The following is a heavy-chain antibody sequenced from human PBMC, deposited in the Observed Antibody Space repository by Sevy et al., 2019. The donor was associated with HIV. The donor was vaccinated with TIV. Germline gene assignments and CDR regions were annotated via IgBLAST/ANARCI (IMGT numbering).Heavy chain of an antibody. V-gene: IGHV3-30*18. CDR3: AKDFTGYNGLDV. J-gene: IGHJ6*02. CDR2: ISYHGRDK. Sequence: GGSLRLSCRVSGISFTTSGMHWVRQVPGKGLEWVAVISYHGRDKFYAESVKGRSNISRDNSKNMVYLQIDSLRPEDTAVYYCAKDFTGYNGLDVWGQGTMVTVSS. D-gene: IGHD3-9*01. CDR1: GISFTTSG.